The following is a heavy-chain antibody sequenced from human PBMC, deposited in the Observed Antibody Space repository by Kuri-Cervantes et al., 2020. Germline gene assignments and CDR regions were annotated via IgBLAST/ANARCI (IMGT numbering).Heavy chain of an antibody. D-gene: IGHD3-22*01. J-gene: IGHJ5*02. V-gene: IGHV4-4*07. CDR1: GGSINTYY. CDR3: ARGPYSYYYDSSGYEGWFDP. CDR2: IDTSGNT. Sequence: GSLRLSCTVSGGSINTYYWNWIRQPAGKTLEWIGRIDTSGNTNYNSSLKSRVTTSVDKSKSQFSLRLSSVTAADTAVYYCARGPYSYYYDSSGYEGWFDPWGQGTLVTVSS.